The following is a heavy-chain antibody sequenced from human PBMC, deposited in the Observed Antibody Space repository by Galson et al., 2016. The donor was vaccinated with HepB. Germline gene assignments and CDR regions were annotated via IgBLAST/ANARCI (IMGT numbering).Heavy chain of an antibody. CDR1: GFTFSNYD. J-gene: IGHJ6*02. CDR2: IWYDGSTK. V-gene: IGHV3-33*01. D-gene: IGHD1-14*01. CDR3: ARDAYNHTWYHTTRHYNYAMDV. Sequence: SLRLSCAASGFTFSNYDMHWVRQAPGKGLEWVAIIWYDGSTKYYGDSVKGRFTVSRDNSKNTLYLQPNSMRAEDTALYYSARDAYNHTWYHTTRHYNYAMDVWGQGTTVTVSS.